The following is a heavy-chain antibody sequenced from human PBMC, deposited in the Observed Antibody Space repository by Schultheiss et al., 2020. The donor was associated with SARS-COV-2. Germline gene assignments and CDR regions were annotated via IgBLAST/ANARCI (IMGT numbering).Heavy chain of an antibody. CDR3: ARDNNPYDSEAPGADF. CDR1: GFTFSSYG. J-gene: IGHJ4*02. Sequence: GESLKISCAASGFTFSSYGMHWVRQAPGKGLEWVSIIYSGGNTYYADSVKGRFTISRDNSKNTVYLQMNSLRAEDTAVYYCARDNNPYDSEAPGADFWGQGTLVTVSS. V-gene: IGHV3-NL1*01. CDR2: IYSGGNT. D-gene: IGHD1-1*01.